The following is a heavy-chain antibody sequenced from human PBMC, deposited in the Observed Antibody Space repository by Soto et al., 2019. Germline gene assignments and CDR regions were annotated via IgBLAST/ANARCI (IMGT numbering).Heavy chain of an antibody. D-gene: IGHD6-13*01. Sequence: ASVKVSCKASGPTFTSYGISWVRQAPGQGLEWMGRISAYNGNTNYAQKLQGRVIMTTDTSTSTAYMELRSLRSDDTAVYYCAGASYSSSWYYQLDYWGQGTLVTVSS. CDR3: AGASYSSSWYYQLDY. CDR2: ISAYNGNT. V-gene: IGHV1-18*01. J-gene: IGHJ4*02. CDR1: GPTFTSYG.